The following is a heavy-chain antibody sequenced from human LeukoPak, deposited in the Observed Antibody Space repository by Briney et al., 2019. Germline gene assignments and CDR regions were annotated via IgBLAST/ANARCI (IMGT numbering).Heavy chain of an antibody. J-gene: IGHJ6*02. CDR2: INPNSGGT. Sequence: ASVKVSCKASGYTFTGYYMHWVRQAPGRGLEWMGRINPNSGGTNYAQKFQGRATMTRDTSISTAYMELSRLRSDDTAVYYCARDTESYGMDVWGQGTTVTVSS. D-gene: IGHD1-14*01. CDR3: ARDTESYGMDV. V-gene: IGHV1-2*06. CDR1: GYTFTGYY.